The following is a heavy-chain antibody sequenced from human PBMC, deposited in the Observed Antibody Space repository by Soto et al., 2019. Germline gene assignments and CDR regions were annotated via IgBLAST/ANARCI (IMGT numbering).Heavy chain of an antibody. CDR1: GGSISSGGYY. CDR2: IYYSGST. CDR3: ARERGQQLVLRAFDI. D-gene: IGHD6-13*01. Sequence: PSETLSLTCTVSGGSISSGGYYWSWIRQHPGKGLEWIGYIYYSGSTYYNPSLKSRVTISVDTAKNQFSLKLSSVTAADTAVYYCARERGQQLVLRAFDIWGQGTMVTVSS. V-gene: IGHV4-31*03. J-gene: IGHJ3*02.